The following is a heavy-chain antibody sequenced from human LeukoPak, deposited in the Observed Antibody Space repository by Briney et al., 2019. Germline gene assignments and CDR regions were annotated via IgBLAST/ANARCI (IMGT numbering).Heavy chain of an antibody. J-gene: IGHJ6*03. Sequence: AGGSLRLSCAASGFTFSRYSMTWVRQAPGKGLEWISFISSSRSTTYYADSVKGRCTISRDNGKNSLYLQMNSLRAEDTAVYYCARDPYSGSYGNYYYYFMDVWGKGTTVTISS. D-gene: IGHD1-26*01. CDR3: ARDPYSGSYGNYYYYFMDV. CDR2: ISSSRSTT. CDR1: GFTFSRYS. V-gene: IGHV3-48*01.